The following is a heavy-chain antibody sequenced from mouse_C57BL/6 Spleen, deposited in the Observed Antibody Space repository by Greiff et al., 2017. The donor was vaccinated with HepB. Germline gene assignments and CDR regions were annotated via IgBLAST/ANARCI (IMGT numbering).Heavy chain of an antibody. CDR3: ARGSNGGFAY. Sequence: EVQGVESGGGLVKPGGSLKLSCAASGFTFSSYAMSWVRQTPEKRLEWVATISDGGSYTYYPDNVKGRFTISRDNAKNNLYLQMSHLKSEDTAMYYCARGSNGGFAYWGQGTLVTVSA. CDR1: GFTFSSYA. J-gene: IGHJ3*01. D-gene: IGHD2-5*01. CDR2: ISDGGSYT. V-gene: IGHV5-4*01.